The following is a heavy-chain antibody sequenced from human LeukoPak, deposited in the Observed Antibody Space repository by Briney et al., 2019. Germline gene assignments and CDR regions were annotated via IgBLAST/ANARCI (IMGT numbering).Heavy chain of an antibody. CDR1: GFTFSSYA. D-gene: IGHD1-1*01. CDR3: ARETGGTGTTS. Sequence: GGSLRLSCAASGFTFSSYAMHWVRQAPGKGLEWVAVISYDGSNKYYADSVKGRFTISRDNSKNTLYLQMNSLRAEDTAVYYCARETGGTGTTSWGQGTLVTVSS. CDR2: ISYDGSNK. V-gene: IGHV3-30-3*01. J-gene: IGHJ5*02.